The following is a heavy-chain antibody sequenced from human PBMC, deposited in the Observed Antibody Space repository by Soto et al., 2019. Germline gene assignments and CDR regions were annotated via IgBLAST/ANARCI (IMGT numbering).Heavy chain of an antibody. Sequence: ASVKVSCKASGYTFTSYGISWVRQAPGQGLEWMGWISAYNGNTNYAQKLQGRVTMTTDTSTSTAYMELRSLRSDETAVYYCARDAEVLRFLEWLPPYYYGMDVWGQGTTVTSP. V-gene: IGHV1-18*04. D-gene: IGHD3-3*01. CDR2: ISAYNGNT. CDR1: GYTFTSYG. CDR3: ARDAEVLRFLEWLPPYYYGMDV. J-gene: IGHJ6*02.